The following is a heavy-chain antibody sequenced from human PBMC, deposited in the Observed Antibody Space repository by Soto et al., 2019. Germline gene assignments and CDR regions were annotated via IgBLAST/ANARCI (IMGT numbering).Heavy chain of an antibody. CDR1: GGAFSSYA. D-gene: IGHD5-18*01. CDR2: IIPIFGTA. V-gene: IGHV1-69*13. J-gene: IGHJ4*02. Sequence: SVKVSCKASGGAFSSYAISWVRQSPGQGLEWMGGIIPIFGTANYAQKFQGRVTLTADESTSTAYMELSSLRSEDTAVYYCARGGVQLWDSDFDYWGQGTLVTVSS. CDR3: ARGGVQLWDSDFDY.